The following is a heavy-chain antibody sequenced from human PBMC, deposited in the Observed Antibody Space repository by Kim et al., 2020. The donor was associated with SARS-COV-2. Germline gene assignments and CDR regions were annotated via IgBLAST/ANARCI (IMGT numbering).Heavy chain of an antibody. CDR3: ARAVSGPRTYYYGSGRYPPPYRRAPDPTPSFDP. D-gene: IGHD3-10*01. CDR2: INHSGST. Sequence: SETLSLTCAVYGGSFSGYYWSWIRQPPGKGLEWIGEINHSGSTNYNPSLKSRVTISVDTSKNQFSLKLSSVTAADTAVYYCARAVSGPRTYYYGSGRYPPPYRRAPDPTPSFDPWGQGTLVTVSS. CDR1: GGSFSGYY. V-gene: IGHV4-34*01. J-gene: IGHJ5*02.